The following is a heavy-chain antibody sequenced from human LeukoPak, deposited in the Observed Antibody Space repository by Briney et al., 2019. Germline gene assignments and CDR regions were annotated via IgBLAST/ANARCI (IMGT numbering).Heavy chain of an antibody. CDR2: IYYSGST. Sequence: PSETLSLTCTVSGCSISSYYWSWIRQPPGKGLEWIGYIYYSGSTNYNPSLKSRVTISVDTSKNQFSLKLSSVTAADTAVYYCARRVHGGNNILDYWGQGTLVTVSS. V-gene: IGHV4-59*08. CDR1: GCSISSYY. CDR3: ARRVHGGNNILDY. D-gene: IGHD4-23*01. J-gene: IGHJ4*02.